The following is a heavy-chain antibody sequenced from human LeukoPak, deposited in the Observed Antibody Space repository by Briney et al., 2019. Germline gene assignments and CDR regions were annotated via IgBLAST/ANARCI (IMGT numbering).Heavy chain of an antibody. D-gene: IGHD3-3*01. J-gene: IGHJ6*02. CDR2: ISSSSSTI. CDR3: AKGSKRLYYDFWSGRTPDYYYYGMDV. CDR1: GFTFSSYS. Sequence: GGSLRLSCAASGFTFSSYSMNWVRQAPGKGLEWVSYISSSSSTIYYADSVKGRFTISRDNAKNSLYLQMNSLRAEDTALYYCAKGSKRLYYDFWSGRTPDYYYYGMDVWGQGTTVTVSS. V-gene: IGHV3-48*01.